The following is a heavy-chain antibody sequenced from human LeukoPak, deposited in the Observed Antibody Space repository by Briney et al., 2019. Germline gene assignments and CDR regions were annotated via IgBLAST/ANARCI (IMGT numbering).Heavy chain of an antibody. CDR3: TRDYYASWSYFYNWCVP. J-gene: IGHJ5*02. D-gene: IGHD3-10*01. Sequence: ASVKVSCKASGYTFTDYYIHWVRQAPGQGLEWMGWTDPKSGNTNYAQKFQGRVTMTRDTSISTAYMELSRLTSDDTAEYYCTRDYYASWSYFYNWCVPWGEGPLLTVCS. V-gene: IGHV1-2*02. CDR2: TDPKSGNT. CDR1: GYTFTDYY.